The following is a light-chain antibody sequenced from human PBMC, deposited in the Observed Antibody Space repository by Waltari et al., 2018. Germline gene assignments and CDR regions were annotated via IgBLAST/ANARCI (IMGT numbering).Light chain of an antibody. V-gene: IGKV1-5*03. CDR1: QSVNGW. CDR2: KTS. Sequence: DIQMTQFPSTLSASVGDRVTISCRASQSVNGWLAWYQQIPGKAPKVLIYKTSRLQSGVPSRFSGSGSGTEFTLTISCLQPDDFATYYCQQYYTFPKTFGQGTKV. J-gene: IGKJ1*01. CDR3: QQYYTFPKT.